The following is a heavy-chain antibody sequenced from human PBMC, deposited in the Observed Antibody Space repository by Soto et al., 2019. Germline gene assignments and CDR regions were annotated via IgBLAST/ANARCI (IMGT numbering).Heavy chain of an antibody. CDR1: GFNFSISS. CDR3: AKDHAYYYDSSGYPFDY. D-gene: IGHD3-22*01. CDR2: ISGSGGST. V-gene: IGHV3-23*01. Sequence: WGSLILACEASGFNFSISSMSWVRQAPGKGLEWVSAISGSGGSTYYADSVKGRFTISRDNSKNTLYLQMNSLRAEDTAVYYCAKDHAYYYDSSGYPFDYWGQGTMVTVSS. J-gene: IGHJ4*02.